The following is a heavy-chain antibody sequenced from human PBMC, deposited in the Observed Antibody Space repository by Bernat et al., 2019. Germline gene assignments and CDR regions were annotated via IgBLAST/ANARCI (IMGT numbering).Heavy chain of an antibody. D-gene: IGHD4-11*01. V-gene: IGHV3-33*01. J-gene: IGHJ6*02. CDR3: ARVNESHIDYRGAYYYYGMDV. CDR1: GFTFSSYG. CDR2: IWYDGSNK. Sequence: QVQLVESGGGVVQPGRSLRLSCAASGFTFSSYGMHWVRQAPGKGLEWVAVIWYDGSNKYYADSVKGHFTMSRENSKNTLYLQMNSVRAGETAVYYCARVNESHIDYRGAYYYYGMDVWGQGTTVTVSS.